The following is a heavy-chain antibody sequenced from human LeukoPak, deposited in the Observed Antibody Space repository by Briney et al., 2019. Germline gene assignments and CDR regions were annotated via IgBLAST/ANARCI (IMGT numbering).Heavy chain of an antibody. CDR3: AREGKGATVVTQANYYMDV. Sequence: SETLSLTCAVYGGSFSGYYWSWIRHPPGKGLEWIGEINHSGSTNYNPSLKSRVTISVDTSKNQFSLKLSSVTAADTAVYYCAREGKGATVVTQANYYMDVWGKGTTVTVSS. D-gene: IGHD4-23*01. V-gene: IGHV4-34*01. CDR1: GGSFSGYY. J-gene: IGHJ6*03. CDR2: INHSGST.